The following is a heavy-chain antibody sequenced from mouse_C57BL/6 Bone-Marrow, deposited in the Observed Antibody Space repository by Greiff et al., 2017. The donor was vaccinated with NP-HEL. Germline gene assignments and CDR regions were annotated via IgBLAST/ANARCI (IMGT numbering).Heavy chain of an antibody. CDR2: IYPGDGDT. V-gene: IGHV1-82*01. J-gene: IGHJ2*01. Sequence: QVQLQQSGPELVKPGASVKISCKASGYAFSSSRMNWVKQRPGKGLEWIGRIYPGDGDTNYNGKFKGKATLTADKSSSTAYMQLSSLTSEDSAVYFCERKEDYFDYWGQGTTLTVSS. CDR3: ERKEDYFDY. CDR1: GYAFSSSR.